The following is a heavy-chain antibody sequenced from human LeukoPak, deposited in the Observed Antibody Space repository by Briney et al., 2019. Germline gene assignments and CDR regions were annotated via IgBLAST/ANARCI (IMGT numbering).Heavy chain of an antibody. CDR1: GYTFTSYG. Sequence: GASVKVSCKASGYTFTSYGISWVRQAPGQGLEWMGWISAYNGNTNYAQKFQGRVTMTRDTSISTAYMELSRLRSDDTAVYYCARPRIRGSYNWFDPWGQGTLVTVSS. V-gene: IGHV1-18*01. CDR3: ARPRIRGSYNWFDP. CDR2: ISAYNGNT. J-gene: IGHJ5*02. D-gene: IGHD3-10*01.